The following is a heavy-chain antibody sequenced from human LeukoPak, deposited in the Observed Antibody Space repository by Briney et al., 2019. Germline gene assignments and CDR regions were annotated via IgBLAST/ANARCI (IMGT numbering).Heavy chain of an antibody. Sequence: ASVKVSCKASGYTFTSYYMHWVRQAPGQGLEWMGIINPSGGSTSYAQKFQGRVTMTRDTSTSTVYMELSSLRSEDTAVYYCARDAAPYSSSWKSPRDINWYFDLWGRGTLVAVSS. CDR3: ARDAAPYSSSWKSPRDINWYFDL. CDR2: INPSGGST. V-gene: IGHV1-46*01. J-gene: IGHJ2*01. D-gene: IGHD6-13*01. CDR1: GYTFTSYY.